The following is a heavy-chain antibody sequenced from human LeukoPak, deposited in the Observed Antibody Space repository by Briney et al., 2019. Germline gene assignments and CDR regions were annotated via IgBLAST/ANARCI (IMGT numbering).Heavy chain of an antibody. CDR2: ISSSSSYI. CDR3: AKDFRPYCSSTSCYPHFDY. D-gene: IGHD2-2*01. J-gene: IGHJ4*02. CDR1: GFTFSSYS. Sequence: GGSLRLSCAASGFTFSSYSMNWVRQAPGKGLEWVSSISSSSSYIYYADSVKGRFTISRDNAKNTLYLQMNSLRAEDTAVYYCAKDFRPYCSSTSCYPHFDYWGQGTLVTVSS. V-gene: IGHV3-21*01.